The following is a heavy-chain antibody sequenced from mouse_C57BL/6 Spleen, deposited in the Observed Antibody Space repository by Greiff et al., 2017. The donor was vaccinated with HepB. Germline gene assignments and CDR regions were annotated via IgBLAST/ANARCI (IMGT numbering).Heavy chain of an antibody. CDR1: GFTFSSYA. CDR3: ARATVVARGYFDY. CDR2: ISDGGSYT. D-gene: IGHD1-1*01. J-gene: IGHJ2*01. V-gene: IGHV5-4*03. Sequence: EVKLVESGGGLVKPGGSLKLSCAASGFTFSSYAMSWVRQTPEKRLEWVATISDGGSYTYYPDNVKGRFTISRDNAKNNLYLQMSHLKSEDTAMYYCARATVVARGYFDYWGQGTTLTVSS.